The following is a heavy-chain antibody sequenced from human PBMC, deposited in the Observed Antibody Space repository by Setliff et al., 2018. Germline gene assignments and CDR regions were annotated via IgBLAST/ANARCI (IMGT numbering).Heavy chain of an antibody. V-gene: IGHV4-59*11. Sequence: SETLSLTCTVSGGSSSSHYWSWIRQPPGKGLEWIGYIHYSGTTNYNPSLKSRVTLSLDTAKSQFSLELRAVTAADTSVYFCARGRNVAARLLDSWGQGTLVTVSS. D-gene: IGHD6-6*01. CDR3: ARGRNVAARLLDS. J-gene: IGHJ4*02. CDR1: GGSSSSHY. CDR2: IHYSGTT.